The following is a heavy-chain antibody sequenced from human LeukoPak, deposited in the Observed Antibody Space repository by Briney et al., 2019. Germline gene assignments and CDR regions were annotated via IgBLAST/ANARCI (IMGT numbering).Heavy chain of an antibody. Sequence: GGSLRLSCAASGFTFSSYGMHWVRQAPGKGLEWVSVIYSGGSTYYADSVKGRLTISRDNSKNTLYLQMNSLRAEDTAVYYCARDPGYYYYDSSGSDGDYWGQGTLVTVSS. CDR3: ARDPGYYYYDSSGSDGDY. J-gene: IGHJ4*02. CDR2: IYSGGST. V-gene: IGHV3-66*01. D-gene: IGHD3-22*01. CDR1: GFTFSSYG.